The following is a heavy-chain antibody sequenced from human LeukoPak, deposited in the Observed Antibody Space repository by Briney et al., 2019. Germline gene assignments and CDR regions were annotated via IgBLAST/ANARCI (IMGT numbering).Heavy chain of an antibody. CDR2: NSSSSSYI. V-gene: IGHV3-21*01. CDR1: GFTFSSYS. Sequence: GGSLRLSCAASGFTFSSYSMNWVRQAPGKGLEWVSSNSSSSSYIYYADSVKGRFTISRDNAKNSLYLQMNSLRAEDTAVYYCASTLSALVVPAAPPSWFDPWGQGTLVTVSS. J-gene: IGHJ5*02. CDR3: ASTLSALVVPAAPPSWFDP. D-gene: IGHD2-2*01.